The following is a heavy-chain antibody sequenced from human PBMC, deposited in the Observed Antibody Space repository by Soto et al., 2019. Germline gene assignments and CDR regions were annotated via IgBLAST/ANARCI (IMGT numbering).Heavy chain of an antibody. Sequence: EVQLVESGGGLVQPGGSPRLSCAASGFTLSGRSMHWVRQAPGKGLVWVSGIDNAGTDSTCADSVKGRFTSSRDNAKNMLYLQIYCRRVEDTAVYYCARGWFGPEVWGKGTTVTVSS. CDR2: IDNAGTDS. CDR3: ARGWFGPEV. D-gene: IGHD3-10*01. J-gene: IGHJ6*04. V-gene: IGHV3-74*01. CDR1: GFTLSGRS.